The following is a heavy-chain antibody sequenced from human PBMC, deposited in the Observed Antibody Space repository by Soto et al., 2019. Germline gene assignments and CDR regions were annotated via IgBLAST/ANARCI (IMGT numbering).Heavy chain of an antibody. CDR3: AAEATILNWFDP. CDR1: GFTFSSYS. D-gene: IGHD5-12*01. V-gene: IGHV3-48*01. CDR2: ICSSSSTI. Sequence: GGSLRLSCAASGFTFSSYSMNWVRQAPGKGLEWVSYICSSSSTIYYADSVKGRFTISRDNAKNSLYLQMNSLRAEDTAVYYCAAEATILNWFDPWGQGTLVTVSS. J-gene: IGHJ5*02.